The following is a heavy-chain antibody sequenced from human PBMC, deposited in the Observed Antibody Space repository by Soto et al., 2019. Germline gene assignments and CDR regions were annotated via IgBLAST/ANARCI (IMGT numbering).Heavy chain of an antibody. CDR2: ISWNSGRM. CDR1: GFTFDDYA. CDR3: ARDRYSYYDFWSGSLPYYYYGMDV. V-gene: IGHV3-9*01. J-gene: IGHJ6*02. Sequence: PGGSLRLSCAVSGFTFDDYAMHWVRQAPGKGLEWVSGISWNSGRMDYADSVKGRFTISRNNAKNSLFLQMDSLRVEDTALYYCARDRYSYYDFWSGSLPYYYYGMDVWGQGTTVTVSS. D-gene: IGHD3-3*01.